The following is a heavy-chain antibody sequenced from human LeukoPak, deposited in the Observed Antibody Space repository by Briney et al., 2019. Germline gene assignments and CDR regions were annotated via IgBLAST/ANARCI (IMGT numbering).Heavy chain of an antibody. Sequence: GGSLRLSCAASGFTFSSYSMNWVRQAPGKGLEWISYITSTSSTIYYADSVKGRFTISRDKAKNSLYLQMNSLRVEDTAVYYCARAPEYYYYYYMDVWGKGTTVTVSS. J-gene: IGHJ6*03. CDR2: ITSTSSTI. V-gene: IGHV3-48*01. CDR1: GFTFSSYS. D-gene: IGHD1-14*01. CDR3: ARAPEYYYYYYMDV.